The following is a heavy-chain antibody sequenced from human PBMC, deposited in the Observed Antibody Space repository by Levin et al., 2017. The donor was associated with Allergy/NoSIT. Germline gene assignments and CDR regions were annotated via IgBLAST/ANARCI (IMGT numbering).Heavy chain of an antibody. J-gene: IGHJ4*02. CDR3: ARRFAASSNWDFDY. CDR1: GGSIGSSSYY. V-gene: IGHV4-39*01. CDR2: MYYSGST. Sequence: SETLSLTCTVSGGSIGSSSYYWGWIRQPPGKGLEWIGSMYYSGSTYYKPSLKSRLTISVDTSKNQFSLKLTSVTAADTAVYYCARRFAASSNWDFDYWGQGTLVTVSS. D-gene: IGHD4-11*01.